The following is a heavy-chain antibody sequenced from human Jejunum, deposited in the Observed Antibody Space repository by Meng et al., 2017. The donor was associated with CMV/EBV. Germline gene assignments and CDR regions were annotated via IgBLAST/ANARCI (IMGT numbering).Heavy chain of an antibody. CDR1: GYTFSPYG. Sequence: VQQVQSGAEVQKPGASVKVSCRASGYTFSPYGITWVRQAPGQGLEWMGWISVDNGNTNYAQKFQGRVTMTTHTSTSTAYMELTGLRSDDTAVYYCARVSNTCLECWFDPWGQGTLVTVSS. J-gene: IGHJ5*02. CDR2: ISVDNGNT. CDR3: ARVSNTCLECWFDP. D-gene: IGHD3-3*01. V-gene: IGHV1-18*01.